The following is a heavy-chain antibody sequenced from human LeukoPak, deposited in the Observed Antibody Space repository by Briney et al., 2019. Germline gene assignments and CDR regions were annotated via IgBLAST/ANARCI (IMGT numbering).Heavy chain of an antibody. CDR2: IYTSGST. J-gene: IGHJ5*02. V-gene: IGHV4-4*07. CDR3: ARGLVVPAVLSP. Sequence: SETLSLTCTVSGGSISSYYWSWIRQPAGKGQEWIGRIYTSGSTNYNPSLKSRVTISVDTSKNQFSLKLSSVTAADTAVYYCARGLVVPAVLSPWGQGTLVTVSS. CDR1: GGSISSYY. D-gene: IGHD2-2*01.